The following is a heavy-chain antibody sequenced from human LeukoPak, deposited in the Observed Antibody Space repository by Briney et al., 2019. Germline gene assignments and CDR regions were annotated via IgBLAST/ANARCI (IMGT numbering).Heavy chain of an antibody. Sequence: SETLSLTCTISGGFISSSSYYWGWIRQPPGKGLEWIGDIYYTGSTYYNASLKNRVSISIDTSNNHFSLKLSSVTAADTALYYCARRRYYDSTGYLDWGQGTLVTVSS. CDR3: ARRRYYDSTGYLD. V-gene: IGHV4-39*02. D-gene: IGHD3-22*01. CDR1: GGFISSSSYY. J-gene: IGHJ1*01. CDR2: IYYTGST.